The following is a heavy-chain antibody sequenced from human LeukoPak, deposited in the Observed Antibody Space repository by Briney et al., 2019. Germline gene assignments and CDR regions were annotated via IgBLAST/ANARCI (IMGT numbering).Heavy chain of an antibody. CDR1: GGSISSYY. D-gene: IGHD2-2*01. V-gene: IGHV4-59*01. J-gene: IGHJ4*02. CDR3: AREEPVVPAAEVGYFDY. Sequence: PSETLSLTCTVSGGSISSYYWSWIRQPPGKGLEWIGYIYYSGSTNYNPSLKSRVTISVDTSKNQFSLKVRSVTAADTAVYYCAREEPVVPAAEVGYFDYWGQGTLVTVSS. CDR2: IYYSGST.